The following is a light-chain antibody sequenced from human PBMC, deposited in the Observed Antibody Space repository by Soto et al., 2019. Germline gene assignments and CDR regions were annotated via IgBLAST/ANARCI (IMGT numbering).Light chain of an antibody. CDR2: AAS. CDR3: QQTYSSLWT. V-gene: IGKV1-39*01. J-gene: IGKJ1*01. CDR1: QTISNF. Sequence: DIQMTQSPSSLSASVGDRVTITCRASQTISNFFNWYQQQPGQAPKLLISAASSLQSGVSSRFTASGSGTDCTLTISSLQPEDFATYYCQQTYSSLWTFGQGTKVDI.